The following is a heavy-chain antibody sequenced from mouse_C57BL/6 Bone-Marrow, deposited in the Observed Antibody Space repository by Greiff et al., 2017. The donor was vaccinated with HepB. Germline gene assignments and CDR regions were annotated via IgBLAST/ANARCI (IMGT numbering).Heavy chain of an antibody. V-gene: IGHV1-81*01. CDR2: IYPRSGNT. CDR1: GYTFTSYG. CDR3: ARRVYYYGSLYYFDY. D-gene: IGHD1-1*01. J-gene: IGHJ2*01. Sequence: VKLMESGAELARPGASVKLSCKASGYTFTSYGISWVKQRTGQGLEWIGEIYPRSGNTYYNEKFKGKATLTADKSSSTAYMELRSLTSEDSAVYFCARRVYYYGSLYYFDYWGQGTTLTVSS.